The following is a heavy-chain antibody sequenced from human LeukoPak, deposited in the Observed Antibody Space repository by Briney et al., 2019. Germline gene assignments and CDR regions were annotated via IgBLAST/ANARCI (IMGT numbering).Heavy chain of an antibody. J-gene: IGHJ3*02. Sequence: ASVKVSCKVSGYTLTELSMHWVRQAPGKGLEWMGGFDPEDGETIYAQKFQGRVTMTEDTSTDTAYMELSSLRSEDTAVYYCATPRSRMQQLVLYAFDIWGQGTMVTVSS. CDR1: GYTLTELS. CDR3: ATPRSRMQQLVLYAFDI. D-gene: IGHD6-13*01. V-gene: IGHV1-24*01. CDR2: FDPEDGET.